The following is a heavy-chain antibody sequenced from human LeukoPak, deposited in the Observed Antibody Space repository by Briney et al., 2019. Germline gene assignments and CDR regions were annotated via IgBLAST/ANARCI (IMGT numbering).Heavy chain of an antibody. D-gene: IGHD1-26*01. Sequence: GGSLRLSCAASGFTFSSYGMHWVRQAPGKGLEWVAVISYDGSNKYYADSVKGRFTISRDNSKNTLFLQMNNLRVEDTAVYYCATNPPQYSGSSYYYYFYMDVWGKGTAVTMSS. CDR2: ISYDGSNK. V-gene: IGHV3-30*03. CDR3: ATNPPQYSGSSYYYYFYMDV. CDR1: GFTFSSYG. J-gene: IGHJ6*03.